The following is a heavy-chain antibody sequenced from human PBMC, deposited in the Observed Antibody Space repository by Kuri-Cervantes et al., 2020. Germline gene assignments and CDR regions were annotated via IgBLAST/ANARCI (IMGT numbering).Heavy chain of an antibody. J-gene: IGHJ5*02. CDR3: ARDGLGSGSYHWFDP. CDR1: GFTFSNSW. V-gene: IGHV3-7*01. Sequence: GESLKISCAASGFTFSNSWMSWVRQAPGKGLEWVANIKQDGSDKNYVDSVKGRFTISRDNAKNSLYLQMNSLRAEDTAVYYCARDGLGSGSYHWFDPWGQGTLVTVSS. D-gene: IGHD3-10*01. CDR2: IKQDGSDK.